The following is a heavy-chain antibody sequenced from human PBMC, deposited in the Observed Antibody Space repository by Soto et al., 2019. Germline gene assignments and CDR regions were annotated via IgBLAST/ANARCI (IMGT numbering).Heavy chain of an antibody. J-gene: IGHJ5*02. CDR3: ARMATFGSLNWFDP. V-gene: IGHV1-8*01. Sequence: ASVKVSCKASGYSFTNNDVSWVRQATGQGLGWMGWMNPGRGDTGYAQKFQGRVTMTRDISIATAYMELSSLRSDDTAIYYCARMATFGSLNWFDPWGQGTLVTVSS. CDR2: MNPGRGDT. D-gene: IGHD3-16*01. CDR1: GYSFTNND.